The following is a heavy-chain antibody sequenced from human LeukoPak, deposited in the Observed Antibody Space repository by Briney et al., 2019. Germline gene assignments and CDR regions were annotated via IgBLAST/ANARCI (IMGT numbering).Heavy chain of an antibody. CDR2: ISAYNGNT. D-gene: IGHD3-22*01. CDR3: TRGGVRNNSGYYY. V-gene: IGHV1-18*01. CDR1: GYTLSSYD. J-gene: IGHJ4*02. Sequence: ASVKVSCMASGYTLSSYDISWVRQAPGQGLEWMGWISAYNGNTNYAQKLQGRVTMTTDTSTTTAYMELRSLRSDETAVYCCTRGGVRNNSGYYYWGQGTLVTISS.